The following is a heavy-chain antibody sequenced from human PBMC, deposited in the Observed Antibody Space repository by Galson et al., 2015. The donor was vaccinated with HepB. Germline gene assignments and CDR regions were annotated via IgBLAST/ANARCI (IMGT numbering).Heavy chain of an antibody. CDR2: IWYDGSYK. V-gene: IGHV3-33*01. Sequence: SLRHSCAASGFTFSNYGMHWVRQAPGKGLEWVAVIWYDGSYKFYGDSVKGRFTISRDNSQNTLLLEMHSLRVEDTAVYYCVRDQWQINAFDLWGQGTLVTVSS. CDR3: VRDQWQINAFDL. CDR1: GFTFSNYG. J-gene: IGHJ3*01. D-gene: IGHD6-19*01.